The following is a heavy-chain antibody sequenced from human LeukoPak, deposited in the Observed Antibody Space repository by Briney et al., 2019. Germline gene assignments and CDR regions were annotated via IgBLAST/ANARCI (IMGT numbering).Heavy chain of an antibody. D-gene: IGHD2-2*02. CDR2: ISGSGGST. Sequence: GGSLRLSCAASGFTFSSYAMSWVRQAPGKGLEWVSAISGSGGSTYYADSVTGRFTISRDNSKNTLYLQMNSLRAEDTAVYYCAKSVVPAAIIRYYFDYWGQGTLVTVSS. CDR3: AKSVVPAAIIRYYFDY. CDR1: GFTFSSYA. V-gene: IGHV3-23*01. J-gene: IGHJ4*02.